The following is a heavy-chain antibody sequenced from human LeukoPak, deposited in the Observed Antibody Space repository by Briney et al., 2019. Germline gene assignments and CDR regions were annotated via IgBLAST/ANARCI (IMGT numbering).Heavy chain of an antibody. Sequence: SETLSLTCTVSGGSISSGDYYWGGIRQPPGKGLEWIGSIYYSGSTYYNPSLNSRVTISVDTSKNQFSLKLSSVTAADTAVYYCATRPTYYYDSSGYYWGQGTLVTVSS. CDR1: GGSISSGDYY. D-gene: IGHD3-22*01. CDR3: ATRPTYYYDSSGYY. V-gene: IGHV4-39*01. CDR2: IYYSGST. J-gene: IGHJ4*02.